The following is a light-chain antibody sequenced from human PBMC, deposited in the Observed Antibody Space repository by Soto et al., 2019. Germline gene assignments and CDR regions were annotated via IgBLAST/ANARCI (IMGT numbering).Light chain of an antibody. CDR1: NIGSKS. CDR2: DAE. J-gene: IGLJ2*01. Sequence: SYELTQPPSVSVGQGQTARIPCGGTNIGSKSVHWFQLKPGQAPVLGVYDAEDRPSGIPERFSGCISGNKATLTISRVEAGDEADYYCQVWDSSGDHPNLVFGGGTKLTVL. CDR3: QVWDSSGDHPNLV. V-gene: IGLV3-21*02.